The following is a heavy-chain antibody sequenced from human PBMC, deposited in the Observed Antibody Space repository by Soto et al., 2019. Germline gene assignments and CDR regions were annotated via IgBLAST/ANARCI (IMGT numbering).Heavy chain of an antibody. D-gene: IGHD6-19*01. CDR1: GYTFTCYY. J-gene: IGHJ6*02. V-gene: IGHV1-2*04. CDR3: ARAGSSGWYGKYYYYYYGMDV. Sequence: XSVKVSCKASGYTFTCYYMHWVRQAPGQGLEWMGWINPNSGGTNYAQKFQGWVTMTRDTSISTAYMELSRLRSDDTAVYYCARAGSSGWYGKYYYYYYGMDVWGQGTTVTVSS. CDR2: INPNSGGT.